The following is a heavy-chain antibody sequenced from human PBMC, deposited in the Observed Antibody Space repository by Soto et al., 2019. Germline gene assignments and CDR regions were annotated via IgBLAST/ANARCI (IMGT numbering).Heavy chain of an antibody. V-gene: IGHV4-34*01. Sequence: SETLSLTCAVYGGSFSGYYWSWIRQPPGKGLEWIGEINHSGSTNYNPSLKSRVTISVDTSKNQFSLKLSSVTAADTAVYYCERLIRRGKTGYYYYGMDFWGQGTTVTVSS. J-gene: IGHJ6*02. D-gene: IGHD7-27*01. CDR3: ERLIRRGKTGYYYYGMDF. CDR2: INHSGST. CDR1: GGSFSGYY.